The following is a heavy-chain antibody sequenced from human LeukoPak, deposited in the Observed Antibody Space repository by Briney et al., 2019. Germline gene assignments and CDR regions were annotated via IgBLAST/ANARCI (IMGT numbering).Heavy chain of an antibody. CDR2: ISYDGSSK. D-gene: IGHD3-10*01. J-gene: IGHJ4*02. CDR1: GFTFSSYE. V-gene: IGHV3-30-3*01. CDR3: ARDRGRQFDY. Sequence: GGSLRLSCAASGFTFSSYEMDWVRQPPGKGLEWVAVISYDGSSKYYIESVKGRFSISRDNRKNTVYLQMSSLRSEDTAVYYCARDRGRQFDYWGQGSLVTVSS.